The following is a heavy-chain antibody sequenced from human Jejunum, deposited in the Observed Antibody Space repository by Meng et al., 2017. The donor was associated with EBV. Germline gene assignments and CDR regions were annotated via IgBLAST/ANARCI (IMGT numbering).Heavy chain of an antibody. CDR1: GYTFTDYA. CDR3: ARYSGSYSLAN. V-gene: IGHV7-4-1*02. D-gene: IGHD3-10*01. J-gene: IGHJ4*02. CDR2: INTANGNP. Sequence: QMKLVECGAELKQPGASVRLSCKASGYTFTDYAIIWVRQAPGQGLEWMGWINTANGNPTYAQAFTGRFVFSLDTSVNTAFLQISDLKAEDSALYYCARYSGSYSLANWGQGTLVTVSS.